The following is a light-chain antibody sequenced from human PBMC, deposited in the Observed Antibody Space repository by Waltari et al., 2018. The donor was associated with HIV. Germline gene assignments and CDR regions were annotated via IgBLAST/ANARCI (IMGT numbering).Light chain of an antibody. Sequence: SYVLTQPPPASVAPGKTARITCEGDDIGSKGVHWSQQKSGQAPMLVIYYGHGRPSGIPERFSGSTSGNTATLTISRVEAGDEADYYCQVWSSSRDHPYVFGTATKVTVL. CDR1: DIGSKG. CDR3: QVWSSSRDHPYV. J-gene: IGLJ1*01. CDR2: YGH. V-gene: IGLV3-21*04.